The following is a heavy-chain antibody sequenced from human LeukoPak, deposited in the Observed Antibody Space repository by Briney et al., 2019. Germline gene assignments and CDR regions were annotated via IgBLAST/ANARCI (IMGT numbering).Heavy chain of an antibody. Sequence: PGGSLRLSCAASGFTFSTYSMNWVRQAPGKGLEWVSSIISSSSYIYYADSVKGRFTISRDNAKNSLYLQMNSPRAEDTAVYYCARDPQYCSGGSCYSFDYWGQGTLVTVSS. J-gene: IGHJ4*02. V-gene: IGHV3-21*01. CDR3: ARDPQYCSGGSCYSFDY. CDR2: IISSSSYI. D-gene: IGHD2-15*01. CDR1: GFTFSTYS.